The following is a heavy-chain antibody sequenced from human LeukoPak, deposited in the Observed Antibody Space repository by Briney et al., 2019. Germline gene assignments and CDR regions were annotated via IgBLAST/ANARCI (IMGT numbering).Heavy chain of an antibody. D-gene: IGHD6-13*01. CDR1: GYSISSGYY. CDR2: SYYSGST. CDR3: ARQGGSSSPYYYYYMDV. Sequence: PSETLSLTCAVSGYSISSGYYWGWFRQPPGEGLEWIACSYYSGSTYYNPSLKSRVTISVDTSKNRFALRLISVTAADTAVYYCARQGGSSSPYYYYYMDVGGKGTTVTVSS. J-gene: IGHJ6*03. V-gene: IGHV4-38-2*01.